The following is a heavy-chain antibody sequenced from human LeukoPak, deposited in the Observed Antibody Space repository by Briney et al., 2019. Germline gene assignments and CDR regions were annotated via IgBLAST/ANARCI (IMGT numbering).Heavy chain of an antibody. V-gene: IGHV1-69*04. CDR3: ARRYCSSTSCYRPRAFDI. CDR1: GGTFSSYA. CDR2: IIPILGIA. D-gene: IGHD2-2*01. J-gene: IGHJ3*02. Sequence: SVKVSCTASGGTFSSYAISWVRQAPGQGLEWMGRIIPILGIANYAQKFQGRVTITADKSTSTAYMELSSLRSEDTAVYYCARRYCSSTSCYRPRAFDIWGQGTMVTVSS.